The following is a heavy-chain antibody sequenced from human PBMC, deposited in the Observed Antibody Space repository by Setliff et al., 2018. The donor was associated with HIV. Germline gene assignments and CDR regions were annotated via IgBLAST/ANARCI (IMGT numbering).Heavy chain of an antibody. CDR1: GFTFSSYA. CDR2: ISYDGSNK. CDR3: ARDRYGPNYYGMDV. J-gene: IGHJ6*02. D-gene: IGHD4-17*01. V-gene: IGHV3-30-3*01. Sequence: PGGSLRLSCAASGFTFSSYAMHWVRQAPGKGLEWVAVISYDGSNKYYADSVKGRFTISRDNGENSLYLQMNSLRAEDTAVYYCARDRYGPNYYGMDVWGQGTTVTVSS.